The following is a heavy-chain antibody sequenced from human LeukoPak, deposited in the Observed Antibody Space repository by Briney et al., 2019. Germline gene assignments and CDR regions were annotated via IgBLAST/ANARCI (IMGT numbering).Heavy chain of an antibody. D-gene: IGHD2-15*01. CDR2: LSRGGSTT. Sequence: HPGGSLRLSCAGTGFAFNMFAIDWVRQAPGKGLEWVSGLSRGGSTTNYADSVKGRFTISRDKSQNSVLLQLNSLRPEDTAVYYCARQQRIRHCSEGVCTEGYYFDYWGQGTLVTVSS. J-gene: IGHJ4*02. V-gene: IGHV3-23*01. CDR3: ARQQRIRHCSEGVCTEGYYFDY. CDR1: GFAFNMFA.